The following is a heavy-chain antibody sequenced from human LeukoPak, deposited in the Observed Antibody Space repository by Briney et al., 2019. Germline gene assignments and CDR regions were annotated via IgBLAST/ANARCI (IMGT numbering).Heavy chain of an antibody. V-gene: IGHV3-33*08. CDR1: GFTFTSYP. CDR2: IWYDGSDK. Sequence: GGSLRLSCAASGFTFTSYPIHWVRQAPGKGLEWVAVIWYDGSDKYYADSVKGRFTISRDNSKNTLYLQMNSLRAEDTAVYYCARGGYYSPPDYWGQGTLVTVSS. J-gene: IGHJ4*02. D-gene: IGHD2-21*01. CDR3: ARGGYYSPPDY.